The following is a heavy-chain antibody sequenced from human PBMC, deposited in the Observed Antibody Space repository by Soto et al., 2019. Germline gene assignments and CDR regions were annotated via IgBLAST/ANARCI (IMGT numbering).Heavy chain of an antibody. J-gene: IGHJ4*01. Sequence: SETLSLTCKVSGYLINSGYSWGWIRQSPGKGLEWIGSTSYDGKSYYKPSLKSRVVMSVDLANNQFSLRLRSVTAADTAVYYCARDLSSGYQTFYFDYWGQGTPVTVSS. CDR1: GYLINSGYS. D-gene: IGHD3-22*01. V-gene: IGHV4-38-2*02. CDR2: TSYDGKS. CDR3: ARDLSSGYQTFYFDY.